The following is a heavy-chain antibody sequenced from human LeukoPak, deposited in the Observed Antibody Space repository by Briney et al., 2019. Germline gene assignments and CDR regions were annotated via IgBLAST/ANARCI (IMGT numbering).Heavy chain of an antibody. Sequence: GASVKVSCKASGYTFTKYGITWVRQAPGQGLEWMGWISTYNGNTNYAQKLQGRVTMTTDTSTSTAYMELRSLISDDAAVYYCARASSGWHGYSYYWGQGTLVTVSS. CDR1: GYTFTKYG. CDR2: ISTYNGNT. D-gene: IGHD6-19*01. J-gene: IGHJ4*02. V-gene: IGHV1-18*01. CDR3: ARASSGWHGYSYY.